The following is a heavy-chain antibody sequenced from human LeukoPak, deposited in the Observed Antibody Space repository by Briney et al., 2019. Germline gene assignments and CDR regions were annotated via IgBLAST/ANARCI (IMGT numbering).Heavy chain of an antibody. J-gene: IGHJ5*02. Sequence: ASVKVSCKASGNTFTDYFVHWVRQAPGQGLEWMGWINPKSGGTDYAQRFQGRVTMTRDTSITTAYMELSRLTSDDTATYHCTLHLYSGDGNWFDPWGQGTLVTVSS. D-gene: IGHD4-17*01. CDR1: GNTFTDYF. V-gene: IGHV1-2*02. CDR2: INPKSGGT. CDR3: TLHLYSGDGNWFDP.